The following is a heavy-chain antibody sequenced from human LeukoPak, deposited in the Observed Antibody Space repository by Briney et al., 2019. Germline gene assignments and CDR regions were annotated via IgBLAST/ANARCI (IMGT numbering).Heavy chain of an antibody. CDR1: GSFITSVYY. D-gene: IGHD2-2*01. CDR2: IHHSRIT. J-gene: IGHJ3*02. Sequence: SETLSLTCAVSGSFITSVYYWGWIRQPPGKGLEWIGSIHHSRITYYRPSLKGRVTISVDTSKNQFSLKMRSVTAADTAIYYCARPLYCSSTSCSDAFDIWGQGTLVTVSS. CDR3: ARPLYCSSTSCSDAFDI. V-gene: IGHV4-38-2*01.